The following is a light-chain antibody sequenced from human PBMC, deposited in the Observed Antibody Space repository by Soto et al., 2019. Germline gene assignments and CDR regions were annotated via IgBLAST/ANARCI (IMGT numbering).Light chain of an antibody. CDR1: QSVMTY. CDR3: QQRSSWPGT. Sequence: IVLTQSPVTLSLSPGERATLSCGASQSVMTYLAWYQQKPSQAPRLLIYDATKRAAGIPARFSGSGSGTDFTLRIVSLEPEDSAVYYCQQRSSWPGTFGGGTKVDIK. CDR2: DAT. V-gene: IGKV3-11*01. J-gene: IGKJ4*01.